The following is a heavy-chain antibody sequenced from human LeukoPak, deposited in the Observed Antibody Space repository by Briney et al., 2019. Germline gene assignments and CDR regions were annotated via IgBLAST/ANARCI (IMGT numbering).Heavy chain of an antibody. CDR1: GYSISSGYY. V-gene: IGHV4-38-2*02. D-gene: IGHD3-3*01. CDR3: ARESTGYDFWSGYTHYYYYMDV. Sequence: PSETLSLTCTVSGYSISSGYYWGWIRQPPGKGLEWIGSIYHSGSTYYNPSLKSRVTISVDTSKNQFSLKLSSVTAADTAVYYCARESTGYDFWSGYTHYYYYMDVWGKGTTVTVSS. J-gene: IGHJ6*03. CDR2: IYHSGST.